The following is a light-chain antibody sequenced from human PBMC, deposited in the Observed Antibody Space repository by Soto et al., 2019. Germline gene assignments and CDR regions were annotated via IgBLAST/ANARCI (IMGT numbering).Light chain of an antibody. CDR3: QQYNNWPPP. Sequence: DIQMTQSPSTLSASVGDRVTITCRASQSISNWLAWYQQKPGKAPRLLIYGASTRATGIPARFSGSGSGTEFTLTISSLQSEDFAVYYCQQYNNWPPPFGQGTRLEIK. CDR1: QSISNW. J-gene: IGKJ5*01. V-gene: IGKV1-5*01. CDR2: GAS.